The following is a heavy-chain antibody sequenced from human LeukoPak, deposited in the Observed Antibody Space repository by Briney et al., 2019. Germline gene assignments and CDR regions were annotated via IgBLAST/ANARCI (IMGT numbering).Heavy chain of an antibody. V-gene: IGHV3-21*01. CDR1: GFTFSSYS. Sequence: GGSLRLSCAASGFTFSSYSMNWVRQAPGKGLEWVASISSSSSYIYYADSVKGRFTISRDNAKNSLYLQMNSLRAEGMAVYYCARDRYCSSTSCYVDYWGQGTLVTVSS. CDR2: ISSSSSYI. D-gene: IGHD2-2*01. J-gene: IGHJ4*02. CDR3: ARDRYCSSTSCYVDY.